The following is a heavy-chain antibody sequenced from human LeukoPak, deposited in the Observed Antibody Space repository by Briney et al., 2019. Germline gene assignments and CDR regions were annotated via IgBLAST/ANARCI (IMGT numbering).Heavy chain of an antibody. J-gene: IGHJ4*02. CDR2: LSGSGAST. CDR1: GFTLSGYA. V-gene: IGHV3-23*01. CDR3: AKVPLWSGDHLQPLYF. Sequence: GSLRLSCTASGFTLSGYAMSWVRQASGKGLEWVSGLSGSGASTYYADSVKGRFTISRDNSKNTLYLQMNSLRAEDTAVYYCAKVPLWSGDHLQPLYFWGQGALVTVSS. D-gene: IGHD3-10*01.